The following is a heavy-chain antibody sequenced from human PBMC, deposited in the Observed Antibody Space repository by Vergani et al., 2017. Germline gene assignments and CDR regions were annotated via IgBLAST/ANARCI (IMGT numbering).Heavy chain of an antibody. J-gene: IGHJ5*02. CDR1: GGSLSSSNW. CDR2: IYHSGST. D-gene: IGHD2-15*01. V-gene: IGHV4-4*03. CDR3: AREVVAADNWFDP. Sequence: QVQLQESGPGLVKPPGTLSLTCAVSGGSLSSSNWWSWVRQPPGKGLEWIGEIYHSGSTNYNPSLKSRVTISVDTSKNQFSLKLSSVTAADTAVYYCAREVVAADNWFDPWGQGTLVTVSS.